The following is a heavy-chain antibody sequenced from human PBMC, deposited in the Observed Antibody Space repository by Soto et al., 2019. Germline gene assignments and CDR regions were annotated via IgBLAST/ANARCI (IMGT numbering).Heavy chain of an antibody. V-gene: IGHV3-23*01. CDR3: EVKLFNPAEPLGY. D-gene: IGHD2-15*01. CDR1: GFTFSSYA. J-gene: IGHJ4*02. Sequence: EVQLLESGGGLVQPGGSLRLSCAASGFTFSSYAMSWVRQAPGKGLEWVSAISGSGGSTYYADSVKGRFTISRDNSKNTLYLQMNSLRAEDTAVYYCEVKLFNPAEPLGYWGQGTLVTVSS. CDR2: ISGSGGST.